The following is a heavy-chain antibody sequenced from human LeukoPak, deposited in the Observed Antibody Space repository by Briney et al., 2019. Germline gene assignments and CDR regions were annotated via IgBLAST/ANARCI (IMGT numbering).Heavy chain of an antibody. CDR2: INHSGST. J-gene: IGHJ4*02. D-gene: IGHD4-23*01. Sequence: SETLSLTCAVYGGSFSGYYWSWIRQPPGKGLEWIGEINHSGSTNYNPSLKSRVTISVDTSKNQFSLKLSSVTAADTAVYYCARGRGFGGNPRLDYWGQGTLVGVPS. CDR1: GGSFSGYY. CDR3: ARGRGFGGNPRLDY. V-gene: IGHV4-34*01.